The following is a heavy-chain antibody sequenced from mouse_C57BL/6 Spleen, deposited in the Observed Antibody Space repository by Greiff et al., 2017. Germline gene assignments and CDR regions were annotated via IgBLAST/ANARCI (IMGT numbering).Heavy chain of an antibody. CDR1: GYTFTSYW. D-gene: IGHD1-1*01. CDR2: IDPNSGGT. V-gene: IGHV1-72*01. CDR3: AIGYYYGSSYWFAY. J-gene: IGHJ3*01. Sequence: QVHVKQPGAELVKPGASVKLSCKASGYTFTSYWMHWVKQRPGRGLEWIGRIDPNSGGTKYNEKFKSKATLTVDKPSSTAYMQLSSLTSEDSAVYYCAIGYYYGSSYWFAYWGQGTLVTVSA.